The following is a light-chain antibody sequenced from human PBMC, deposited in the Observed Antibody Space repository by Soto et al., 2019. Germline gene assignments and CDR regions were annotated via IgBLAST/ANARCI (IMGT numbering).Light chain of an antibody. Sequence: QSVLTQPLSASWSLGQSVTISCTGTASEVGVYNYVSWYQQHPGKAPKLMIYEVTKRPSGVPDRFSGSKSGNTASLTVSGLQAEDEADYFCSAYAGSNSLYVLGTGTKVNVL. CDR2: EVT. V-gene: IGLV2-8*01. J-gene: IGLJ1*01. CDR1: ASEVGVYNY. CDR3: SAYAGSNSLYV.